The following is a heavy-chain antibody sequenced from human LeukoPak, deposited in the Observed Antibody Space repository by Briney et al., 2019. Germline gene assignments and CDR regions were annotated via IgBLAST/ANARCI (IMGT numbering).Heavy chain of an antibody. J-gene: IGHJ6*02. CDR3: TREGGYGGDYYYYGMDV. Sequence: GGSLRLSCTASGFTFGDYTMSWVRQAPGKGLEWVGFIRSIAYGGTTEYAASVKGRFTISRDDSKSIAYLQMNSLKTEDTAVYYCTREGGYGGDYYYYGMDVWGQGTTVTVSS. CDR1: GFTFGDYT. V-gene: IGHV3-49*04. CDR2: IRSIAYGGTT. D-gene: IGHD3-22*01.